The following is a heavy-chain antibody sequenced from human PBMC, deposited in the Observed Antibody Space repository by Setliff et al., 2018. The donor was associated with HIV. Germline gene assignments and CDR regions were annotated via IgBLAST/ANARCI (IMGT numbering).Heavy chain of an antibody. J-gene: IGHJ6*02. Sequence: PSETLSLTCAVYGGSLSGYYWTWIRQPPGKGLEWIGEINHSGSTNYNPSLKSRVTMSVDTSKNQFSLKLSSVTAADTAVYYCARGGYYYYFGVDVWGQGTTVTVSS. CDR1: GGSLSGYY. CDR2: INHSGST. V-gene: IGHV4-34*01. CDR3: ARGGYYYYFGVDV.